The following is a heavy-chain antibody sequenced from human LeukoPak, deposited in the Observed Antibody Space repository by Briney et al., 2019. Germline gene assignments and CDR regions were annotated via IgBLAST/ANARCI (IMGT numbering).Heavy chain of an antibody. D-gene: IGHD6-13*01. J-gene: IGHJ4*02. CDR2: IYSGGSS. V-gene: IGHV3-66*01. CDR1: GFTVSTTY. CDR3: ARWAGYSSTWYGLFDY. Sequence: GGSLRLSCAASGFTVSTTYMGWVRQAPGKGLEWISVIYSGGSSYYADSVKGRFTISRDHSKNTLYLQMNSMRAEDTAVYYCARWAGYSSTWYGLFDYWGQGTLVTVSS.